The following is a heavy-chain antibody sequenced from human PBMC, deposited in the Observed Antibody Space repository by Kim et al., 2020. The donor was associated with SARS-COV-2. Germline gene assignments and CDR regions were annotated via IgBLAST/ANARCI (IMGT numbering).Heavy chain of an antibody. D-gene: IGHD3-16*02. Sequence: LSLTCAASGFTFSSYAMSWVRQAPGKGLEWVSAISGSGGSTYYADSVKGRFTISRDNSKNTLYLQMNSLRAEDTAVYYCAKSVNYDYVWGSYRSPFDYWGQGTLVTVSS. V-gene: IGHV3-23*01. CDR1: GFTFSSYA. CDR3: AKSVNYDYVWGSYRSPFDY. J-gene: IGHJ4*02. CDR2: ISGSGGST.